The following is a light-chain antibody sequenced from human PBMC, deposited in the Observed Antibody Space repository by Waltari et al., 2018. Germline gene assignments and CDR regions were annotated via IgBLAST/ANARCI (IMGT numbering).Light chain of an antibody. Sequence: DIVMTQSPDSLAVSLGERATINCKSSQSVLSSSNNKNYLGWYKQKPGQPPNLLISWASNRESGVPDRVSGSGSGTDFALTISSLQAEDVAVYYCQQCYSLPYTFGQGTKLEIK. J-gene: IGKJ2*01. CDR1: QSVLSSSNNKNY. CDR3: QQCYSLPYT. CDR2: WAS. V-gene: IGKV4-1*01.